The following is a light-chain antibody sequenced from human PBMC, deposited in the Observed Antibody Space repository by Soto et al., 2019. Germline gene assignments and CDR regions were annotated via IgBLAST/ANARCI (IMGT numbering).Light chain of an antibody. CDR1: QDISNY. Sequence: DIQMTQSPSSLSASVGDRVTITCQASQDISNYLNWYQQKPGKAPKLLIYDASNLETGVSSRFSGSGSGTEFAFTISSLQPEDIATYYCQQYDNLPYNFGQGTKLEIK. J-gene: IGKJ2*01. CDR3: QQYDNLPYN. CDR2: DAS. V-gene: IGKV1-33*01.